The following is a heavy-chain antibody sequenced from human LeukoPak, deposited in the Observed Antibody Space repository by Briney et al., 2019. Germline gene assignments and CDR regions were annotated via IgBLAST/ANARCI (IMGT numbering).Heavy chain of an antibody. Sequence: GASVKVSCKASGYTFTSCDIKWVRQATGQGLEWMGWMNPNSGNTGYAQKFQGRVTITRNTSISTAYMELSSLRSEDTAVYYCAREGDYGDYRIDYWGQGTLVTVSS. CDR2: MNPNSGNT. V-gene: IGHV1-8*01. CDR3: AREGDYGDYRIDY. J-gene: IGHJ4*02. CDR1: GYTFTSCD. D-gene: IGHD4-17*01.